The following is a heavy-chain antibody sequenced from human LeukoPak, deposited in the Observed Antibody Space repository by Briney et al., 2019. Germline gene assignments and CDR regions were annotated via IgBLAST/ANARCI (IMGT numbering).Heavy chain of an antibody. J-gene: IGHJ4*02. Sequence: ASVKVSCKASGYTFTTYYMHWVRQAPGQGREWMGIINPSGGSTTYAQKFQGRVTMTRDTSTSTVYMELSSLRSEDTAVYYCARDLGHGAITIFGEDYWGQGTLVTVSS. V-gene: IGHV1-46*01. CDR3: ARDLGHGAITIFGEDY. CDR2: INPSGGST. D-gene: IGHD3-3*01. CDR1: GYTFTTYY.